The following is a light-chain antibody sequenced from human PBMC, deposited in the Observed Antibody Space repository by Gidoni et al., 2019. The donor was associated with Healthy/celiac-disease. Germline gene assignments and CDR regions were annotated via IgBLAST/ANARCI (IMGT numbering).Light chain of an antibody. CDR1: QSISSY. V-gene: IGKV1-39*01. CDR3: QQSDSTPLT. J-gene: IGKJ4*01. Sequence: DLQITPSPSSLSASVGDRVTITCRASQSISSYLNWYQQKPGKAPKLLIYAASSLQSGVPSRFSGSGSGTDFTLTISSLQPEDCATYYCQQSDSTPLTFGGGTKVEIK. CDR2: AAS.